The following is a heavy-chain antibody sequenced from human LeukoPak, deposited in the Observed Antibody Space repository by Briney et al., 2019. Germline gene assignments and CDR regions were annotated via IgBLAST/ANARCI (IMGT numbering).Heavy chain of an antibody. CDR3: TRRRIAVAGPLYWYFDL. Sequence: SETLSLTCTVSGGSISRGGYYWSWIRQPPGKGLEWIGEINHSGSTNYNPSLKSRVTISVDTSKNQFSLKLSSVTAADTAVYYCTRRRIAVAGPLYWYFDLWGRGTLVTVSS. CDR2: INHSGST. J-gene: IGHJ2*01. V-gene: IGHV4-34*01. CDR1: GGSISRGGYY. D-gene: IGHD6-19*01.